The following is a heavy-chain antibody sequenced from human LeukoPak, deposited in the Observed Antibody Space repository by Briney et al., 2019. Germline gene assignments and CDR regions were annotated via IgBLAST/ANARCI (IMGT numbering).Heavy chain of an antibody. V-gene: IGHV1-24*01. D-gene: IGHD2-15*01. J-gene: IGHJ4*02. CDR3: ATDLLGGYCSGGSCYAFDY. Sequence: ASVKVSCKVSGYTLTELSMHWVRQAPGKGLEWMGGFDPEDGETIYAQKFQGRVTMTEDTSTDTAYMELSSLRSEDTAVCYCATDLLGGYCSGGSCYAFDYWGQGTLVTVSS. CDR2: FDPEDGET. CDR1: GYTLTELS.